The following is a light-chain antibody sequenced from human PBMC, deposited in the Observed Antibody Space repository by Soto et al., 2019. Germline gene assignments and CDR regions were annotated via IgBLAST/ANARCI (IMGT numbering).Light chain of an antibody. V-gene: IGKV3-11*01. CDR3: QQRSNWPLT. Sequence: EIVLTQSPATLSLSPGEGATLSCRARQSVNNYLAWYQHKPGQAPRLLIYHASNRATGIPARLSGSGSGTDFTLTISSLAPEDFAVYYWQQRSNWPLTVGVGTSGDIX. J-gene: IGKJ4*01. CDR1: QSVNNY. CDR2: HAS.